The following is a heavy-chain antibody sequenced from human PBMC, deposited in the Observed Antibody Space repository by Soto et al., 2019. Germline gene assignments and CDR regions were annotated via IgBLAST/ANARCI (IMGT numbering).Heavy chain of an antibody. D-gene: IGHD2-15*01. CDR3: VHSPNVAVDH. Sequence: SETLSLTCAVYGGSFSGYYWSWIRQPPGKWLEWIGEINHSGSTNYNPSLKSRVTISVDTSKNQFSLKLSSVTAADTAVYYCVHSPNVAVDHWGHGTLVNVSS. CDR1: GGSFSGYY. CDR2: INHSGST. J-gene: IGHJ4*01. V-gene: IGHV4-34*01.